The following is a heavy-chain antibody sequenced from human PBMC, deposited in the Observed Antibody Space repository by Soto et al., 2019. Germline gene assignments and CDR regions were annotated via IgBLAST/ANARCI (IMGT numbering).Heavy chain of an antibody. Sequence: EVQLEESGGDLVQPGGSLRLSCAASGFTLSAYWMTWVRQSPGKGLEWVANINRDGSKKSDLDSVRGRFTISRDHVAMSLYRQMDSLRADDTALYYCARDVSPGSSSLVFDDFDIWGHGTMVPVSS. D-gene: IGHD6-13*01. CDR1: GFTLSAYW. CDR2: INRDGSKK. V-gene: IGHV3-7*05. J-gene: IGHJ3*02. CDR3: ARDVSPGSSSLVFDDFDI.